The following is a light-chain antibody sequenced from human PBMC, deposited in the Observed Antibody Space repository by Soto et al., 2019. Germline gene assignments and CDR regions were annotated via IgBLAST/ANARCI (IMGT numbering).Light chain of an antibody. CDR1: QSVSTRS. J-gene: IGKJ1*01. Sequence: EIVLTQSPGTLSLSPGERATLSCRASQSVSTRSLAWYQQKPGQAPRLLIYDASNRATGVPARFRGSGSGTDFTLTISSLEPEDFAVYYCHQRNKWRTFGQGTKVDIK. CDR2: DAS. V-gene: IGKV3-11*01. CDR3: HQRNKWRT.